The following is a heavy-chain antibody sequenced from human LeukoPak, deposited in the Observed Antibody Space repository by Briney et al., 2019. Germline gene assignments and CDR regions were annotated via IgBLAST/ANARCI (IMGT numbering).Heavy chain of an antibody. Sequence: SETLSLTCTVSGDSTTSHTYYWGWIRQPRWKGLEWLGSSYYTGSTYYNPSLESRVTISLDTSKNQFSLKLSSVTVADTAIYYCARHLYSSTRNPTFDYWGQGTRVTVSS. J-gene: IGHJ4*02. V-gene: IGHV4-39*01. D-gene: IGHD5-18*01. CDR1: GDSTTSHTYY. CDR2: SYYTGST. CDR3: ARHLYSSTRNPTFDY.